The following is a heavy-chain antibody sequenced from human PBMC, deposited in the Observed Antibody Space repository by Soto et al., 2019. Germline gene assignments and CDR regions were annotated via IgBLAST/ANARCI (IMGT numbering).Heavy chain of an antibody. CDR1: GYSFTSYW. D-gene: IGHD4-17*01. J-gene: IGHJ5*02. CDR3: ARHVFTVTTLGWFDP. Sequence: EVQLVQSGAEVKKPGESLRISCKGSGYSFTSYWISWVRQMPGKGLEWMGRIDPSDSYTNYSPSFQGHVTISADKSISTAYLQWSSLKASDTAMYYCARHVFTVTTLGWFDPWGQGTLVTVSS. CDR2: IDPSDSYT. V-gene: IGHV5-10-1*03.